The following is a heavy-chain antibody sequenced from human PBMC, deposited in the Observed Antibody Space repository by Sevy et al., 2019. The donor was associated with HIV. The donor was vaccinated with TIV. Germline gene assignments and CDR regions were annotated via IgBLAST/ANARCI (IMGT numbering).Heavy chain of an antibody. J-gene: IGHJ3*02. V-gene: IGHV1-24*01. CDR3: ATGVAANHDAFDI. CDR2: FDPEDGET. CDR1: GYTLTELS. Sequence: ASVKVSCKVSGYTLTELSMHWVRQAPGKGLEWMGGFDPEDGETIYAQKFQGRVTMTEDTSTDTAYMELSSLRSEDTAVYYCATGVAANHDAFDIWGQRTMVTVSS. D-gene: IGHD6-19*01.